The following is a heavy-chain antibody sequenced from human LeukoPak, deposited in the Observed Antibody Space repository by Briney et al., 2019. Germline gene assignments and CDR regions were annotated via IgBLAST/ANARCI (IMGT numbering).Heavy chain of an antibody. V-gene: IGHV3-7*01. CDR1: GFTFSSNW. J-gene: IGHJ4*02. D-gene: IGHD1-1*01. Sequence: GGSLTLSCAASGFTFSSNWMSWVRQAPGKGLEWVANIKQDGSEKNYVDSVKGRFTISRDNAKKSLYLLMNSLRAEDTAVYYCATDRDWTHLDYWGQGTLVTVSS. CDR2: IKQDGSEK. CDR3: ATDRDWTHLDY.